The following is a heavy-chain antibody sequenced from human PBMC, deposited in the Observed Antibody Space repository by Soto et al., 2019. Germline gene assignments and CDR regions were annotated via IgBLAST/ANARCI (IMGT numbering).Heavy chain of an antibody. Sequence: SQTLSLTCAISGDSVSSNSAAWNWIRQSPSRGLEWLGRTYYRSKWYNDYAVSVKSRITINPDTSKNQFSLQLNSVTPEDTAVYYCARSIAAAGAYYYYYYGMDVWGQGTKVTVSS. CDR3: ARSIAAAGAYYYYYYGMDV. CDR2: TYYRSKWYN. J-gene: IGHJ6*02. V-gene: IGHV6-1*01. CDR1: GDSVSSNSAA. D-gene: IGHD6-13*01.